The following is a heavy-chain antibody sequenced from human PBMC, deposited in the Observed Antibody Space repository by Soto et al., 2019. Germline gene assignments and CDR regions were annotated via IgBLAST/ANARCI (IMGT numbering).Heavy chain of an antibody. J-gene: IGHJ5*02. CDR2: INHSGST. Sequence: QVQLQQWGAGLLKPSETLSLTCAVYGGSFSGYYWSWIRQPPGKGLEWIGEINHSGSTNYNPSLKSRVTISVDTSKNQFFLKLSSVTASDTAVYYCARALSWYYDILTGRINWFDPWGQGTLVTVSS. V-gene: IGHV4-34*02. CDR3: ARALSWYYDILTGRINWFDP. D-gene: IGHD3-9*01. CDR1: GGSFSGYY.